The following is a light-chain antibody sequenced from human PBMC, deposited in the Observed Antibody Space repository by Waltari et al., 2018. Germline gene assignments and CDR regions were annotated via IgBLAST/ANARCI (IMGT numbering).Light chain of an antibody. V-gene: IGLV2-8*01. J-gene: IGLJ3*02. CDR1: SRDTGGSNF. CDR2: DVN. CDR3: SAFAGSNNFGV. Sequence: QSALTQPPSASGSPGQAVTISCPGTSRDTGGSNFFSWYQQRPGKAPRFLIYDVNKRPSGVSDRFSGSKSGNTASLTVSGLQPDDEATYYCSAFAGSNNFGVFGGGTKLTVL.